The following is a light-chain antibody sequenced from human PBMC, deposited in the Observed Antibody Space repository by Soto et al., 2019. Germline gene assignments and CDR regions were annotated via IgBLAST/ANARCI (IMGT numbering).Light chain of an antibody. J-gene: IGLJ3*02. CDR2: GND. V-gene: IGLV1-40*01. CDR3: QSYDSSLSGWV. Sequence: QSVLTQPPSVSGAPGQRVTISCTGSSPNIGAGYDVHWYQQLPGTAPKLLIYGNDNRPSGVPDRFSGSKSVTSASLAITGLQAEDEANYSCQSYDSSLSGWVFGGGTKLTVL. CDR1: SPNIGAGYD.